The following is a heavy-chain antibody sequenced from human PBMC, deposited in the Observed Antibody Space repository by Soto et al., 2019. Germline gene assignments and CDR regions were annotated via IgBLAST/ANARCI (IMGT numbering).Heavy chain of an antibody. CDR2: ISSGSSDT. CDR3: ARVAY. Sequence: GGSLRLSCEAAGFTSSRVSINWVRQVPGKGLEWVASISSGSSDTWYADSVKGRFIISRDNAQNSLFLQMNTLRPEDTAMYYCARVAYWGPGTQVTVSS. V-gene: IGHV3-21*01. J-gene: IGHJ4*02. CDR1: GFTSSRVS.